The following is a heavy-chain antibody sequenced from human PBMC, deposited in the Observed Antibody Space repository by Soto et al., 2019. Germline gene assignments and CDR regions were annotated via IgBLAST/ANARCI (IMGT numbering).Heavy chain of an antibody. CDR2: INPSDGGT. D-gene: IGHD5-12*01. J-gene: IGHJ4*02. CDR1: GYTFTSYY. Sequence: ASVKVSCKASGYTFTSYYMHWVRQAPGQGLEWMGIINPSDGGTSYAQKFQGRVTMARDTSTSTVYMELSSLRSEDTAVYYCARVGIVAAKGYYDYWGQGTLVTVPQ. V-gene: IGHV1-46*01. CDR3: ARVGIVAAKGYYDY.